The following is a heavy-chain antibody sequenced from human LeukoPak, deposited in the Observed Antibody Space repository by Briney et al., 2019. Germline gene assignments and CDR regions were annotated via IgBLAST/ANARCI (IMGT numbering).Heavy chain of an antibody. D-gene: IGHD5-18*01. V-gene: IGHV4-34*01. CDR1: GGSFSGYY. CDR3: AMPAAISAFDI. Sequence: SETLSLTCAVYGGSFSGYYWSWIRQPQGKGLEGIGEINHSRSTNYNPSIKSRVTISVDTSKNQFSLKLSSVTAADTAVYYCAMPAAISAFDIVGQGTIVNV. J-gene: IGHJ3*02. CDR2: INHSRST.